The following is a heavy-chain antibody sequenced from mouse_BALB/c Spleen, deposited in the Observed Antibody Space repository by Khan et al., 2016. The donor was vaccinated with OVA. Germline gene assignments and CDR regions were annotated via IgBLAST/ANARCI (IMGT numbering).Heavy chain of an antibody. D-gene: IGHD1-1*01. V-gene: IGHV7-3*02. Sequence: EVELVESGGGLVQPGGSLRLYCATSGFTFTDYYITWVRQPPGKALEWLGFIRNKANGYSTEYIASVKGRFTVSRDNSQSIVYLQMNTLRAEDSATYYCARETVVDIYWYLDVWGAGTTVTVSS. CDR3: ARETVVDIYWYLDV. J-gene: IGHJ1*01. CDR1: GFTFTDYY. CDR2: IRNKANGYST.